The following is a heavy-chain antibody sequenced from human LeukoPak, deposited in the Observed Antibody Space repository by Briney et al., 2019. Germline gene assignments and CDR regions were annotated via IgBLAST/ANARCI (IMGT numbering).Heavy chain of an antibody. J-gene: IGHJ4*02. CDR2: ISYDGSNK. Sequence: PGGSLRLSCAASGFTFSSYAMHWVRQAPGKGLEWVAVISYDGSNKYYADSVKGRFTISRDNSKNTLYLQMNSLRAEDTAVYYCAPTRTTVFPFDYWGQGTLVTVSS. V-gene: IGHV3-30-3*01. CDR1: GFTFSSYA. CDR3: APTRTTVFPFDY. D-gene: IGHD4-17*01.